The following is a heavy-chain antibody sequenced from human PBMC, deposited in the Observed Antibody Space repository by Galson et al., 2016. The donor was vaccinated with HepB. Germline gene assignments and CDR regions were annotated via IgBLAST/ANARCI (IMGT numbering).Heavy chain of an antibody. D-gene: IGHD6-19*01. CDR3: ARDDGLARLGY. CDR1: GFIFSVHG. V-gene: IGHV3-33*01. J-gene: IGHJ4*02. CDR2: IWRDGSQE. Sequence: SLRLSCAASGFIFSVHGFYWVRQAPGKGLEWVAIIWRDGSQEYYADSVKGRFTVSRDDSKNTLYLQMNSLRVEDTAVYYCARDDGLARLGYWGQGTLVRVSS.